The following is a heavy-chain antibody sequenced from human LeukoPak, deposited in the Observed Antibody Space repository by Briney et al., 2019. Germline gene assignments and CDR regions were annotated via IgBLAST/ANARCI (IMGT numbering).Heavy chain of an antibody. CDR1: GGSIRSYY. CDR3: ARDRRHNSGFPFFDY. D-gene: IGHD5-18*01. CDR2: IYYSGVT. V-gene: IGHV4-59*01. J-gene: IGHJ4*02. Sequence: SETLSLTCTVSGGSIRSYYWTWIRQPPGKGLQWIGYIYYSGVTNYNPSLKSRVTISVDTSKNQFSLKLSSVTAADTAVYYCARDRRHNSGFPFFDYWGQGTLVTVSS.